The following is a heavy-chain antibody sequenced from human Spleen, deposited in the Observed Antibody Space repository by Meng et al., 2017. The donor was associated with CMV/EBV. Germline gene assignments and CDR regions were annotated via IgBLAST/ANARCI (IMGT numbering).Heavy chain of an antibody. V-gene: IGHV3-33*08. J-gene: IGHJ4*02. CDR1: GFTFAYFG. CDR2: IWYDGTNK. CDR3: ARWDSGGPGTFDY. Sequence: GGSLRLSCEASGFTFAYFGMHWVRQAPGKGLEWVALIWYDGTNKYYADSVKGRFTISRDNSMNTLYLEMNSLRVEDTAVYYCARWDSGGPGTFDYWGQGTLVTVSS. D-gene: IGHD2-15*01.